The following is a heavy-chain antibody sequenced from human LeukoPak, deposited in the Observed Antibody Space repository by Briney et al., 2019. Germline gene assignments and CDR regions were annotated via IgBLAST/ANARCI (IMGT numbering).Heavy chain of an antibody. CDR3: ARGSPYCTNGVYYFDY. D-gene: IGHD2-8*01. V-gene: IGHV4-34*01. Sequence: PSETLSLTCAVYGGSFSGYYWSWIRQPPGKGLEWIGEINHSGSTNYNPSLKSRVTISVDTSKNQFSLKLSSVTAADTAVYYCARGSPYCTNGVYYFDYWGQGTLVTVSS. J-gene: IGHJ4*02. CDR1: GGSFSGYY. CDR2: INHSGST.